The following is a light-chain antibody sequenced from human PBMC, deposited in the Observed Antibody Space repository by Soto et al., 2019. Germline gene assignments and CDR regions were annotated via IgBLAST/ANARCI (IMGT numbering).Light chain of an antibody. CDR1: QSIPNY. J-gene: IGKJ3*01. V-gene: IGKV1-5*03. Sequence: ITQSPSSLSASVGDRASLSCQASQSIPNYLAWYQQKPGKAPKLLIYKASSRQSEIPARFSGSASGPEFTLTISSLEPDDFATYYCLQHPSYPLTFGPGTKVDIK. CDR2: KAS. CDR3: LQHPSYPLT.